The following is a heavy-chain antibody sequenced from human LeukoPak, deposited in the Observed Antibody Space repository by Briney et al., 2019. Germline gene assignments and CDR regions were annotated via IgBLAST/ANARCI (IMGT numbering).Heavy chain of an antibody. Sequence: SETLSLTCTVSGDSISSGDYYWSWIRQPAGKGLEWIGRIYTSGSTNYNPSLKSRVTISVDTSKNQFSLKLTSVTAADTAVYYCARDLQLYDILDPWGQGTLVTVSS. CDR3: ARDLQLYDILDP. V-gene: IGHV4-61*02. CDR2: IYTSGST. CDR1: GDSISSGDYY. J-gene: IGHJ5*02. D-gene: IGHD3-9*01.